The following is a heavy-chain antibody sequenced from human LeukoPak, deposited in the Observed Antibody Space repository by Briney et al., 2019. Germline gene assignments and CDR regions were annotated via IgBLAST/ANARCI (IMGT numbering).Heavy chain of an antibody. CDR3: ARHIGGGIEDMDV. CDR2: IYVTGT. Sequence: SETLSLTCTVSGGSICTFYWSWIRQSPGKGLEWIGYIYVTGTRYNPYLQSRVTISVDRARNQFFLKLSSVTAADTAVYYCARHIGGGIEDMDVWGKGTKVSVSS. D-gene: IGHD3-16*02. CDR1: GGSICTFY. V-gene: IGHV4-59*08. J-gene: IGHJ6*03.